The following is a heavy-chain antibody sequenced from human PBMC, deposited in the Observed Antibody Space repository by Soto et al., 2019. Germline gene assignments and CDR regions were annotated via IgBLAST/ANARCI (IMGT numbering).Heavy chain of an antibody. CDR2: VKTTGRT. V-gene: IGHV4-4*07. CDR1: GDSISSYY. CDR3: AKVEPPVGLTSG. J-gene: IGHJ4*02. D-gene: IGHD1-26*01. Sequence: PSETLSLTCSVSGDSISSYYWTWFRQPAGKGLEWIGHVKTTGRTNYNPSLESRVTMSVDTFRNQVYLKVVSVTAADTAVYFCAKVEPPVGLTSGWGQGTRVTVSS.